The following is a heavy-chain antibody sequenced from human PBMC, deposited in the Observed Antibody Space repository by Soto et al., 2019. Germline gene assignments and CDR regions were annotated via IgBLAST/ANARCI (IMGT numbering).Heavy chain of an antibody. V-gene: IGHV3-74*01. CDR3: ARDQTVSGPSTLDS. Sequence: EVQLVESGGGLVQPGGSLRISCAASGFTLSSYWMHWVRQAPGKGLVWVSRISSDGTNVLHADSVKGRFTVSRDNAKNTFYLQMDSLRAEDTAVYYCARDQTVSGPSTLDSWGRGTRVAVSS. J-gene: IGHJ4*02. CDR1: GFTLSSYW. D-gene: IGHD6-19*01. CDR2: ISSDGTNV.